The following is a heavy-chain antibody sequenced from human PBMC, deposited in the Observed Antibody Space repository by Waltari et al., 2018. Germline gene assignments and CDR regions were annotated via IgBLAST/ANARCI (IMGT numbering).Heavy chain of an antibody. Sequence: QVQLQESGPGLVKPSQTLSLTCTVSGGSISSGDYYWSWIRQPPGKGLEWFGYIYCSGSTCYNRSLERRVTIAVDTSKNQCSLKLSSVTAADTAVYYCARDWGYGVGDAFDIWGQGTMVTVSS. V-gene: IGHV4-30-4*08. J-gene: IGHJ3*02. CDR2: IYCSGST. CDR1: GGSISSGDYY. D-gene: IGHD4-17*01. CDR3: ARDWGYGVGDAFDI.